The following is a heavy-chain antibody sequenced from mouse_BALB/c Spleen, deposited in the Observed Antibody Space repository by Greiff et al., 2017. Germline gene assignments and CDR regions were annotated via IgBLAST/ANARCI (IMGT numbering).Heavy chain of an antibody. CDR2: INPYNDGT. CDR1: GYTFTSYV. J-gene: IGHJ1*01. CDR3: ARGGYYGSREYFDV. V-gene: IGHV1-14*01. D-gene: IGHD1-1*01. Sequence: EVKLQESGPELVKPGASVKMSCKASGYTFTSYVMHWVKQKPGQGLEWIGYINPYNDGTKYNEKFKGKATLTSDKSSSTAYMELSSLTSEDSAVYYCARGGYYGSREYFDVWGAGTTVTVSS.